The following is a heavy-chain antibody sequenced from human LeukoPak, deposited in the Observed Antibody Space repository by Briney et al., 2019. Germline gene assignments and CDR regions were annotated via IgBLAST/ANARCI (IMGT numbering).Heavy chain of an antibody. D-gene: IGHD3-10*02. CDR1: GFTFSSYA. Sequence: GGSLRLSCAASGFTFSSYAMSWVRQAPGKGLEWVSAISGSGGSTYYADSVKGRFTISRDNSKNTLYLQMNSLRAEDTAVYYCAKVNGRGLGEFYYYCGMDVWGQGTTVTVSS. CDR2: ISGSGGST. V-gene: IGHV3-23*01. J-gene: IGHJ6*02. CDR3: AKVNGRGLGEFYYYCGMDV.